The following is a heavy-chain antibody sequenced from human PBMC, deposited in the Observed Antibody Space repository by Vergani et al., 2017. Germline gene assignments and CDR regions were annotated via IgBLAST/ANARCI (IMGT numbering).Heavy chain of an antibody. V-gene: IGHV3-30*18. CDR3: AKLYGYLDY. CDR1: GFTFSSSG. D-gene: IGHD4-17*01. CDR2: ISYDGSNK. J-gene: IGHJ4*02. Sequence: QVQLVESGGGVVQPGRSLRLSCAASGFTFSSSGMHWVRQAPGKGLEWVAVISYDGSNKYYVDSLKGRFTISRDNSKNTLYLQMNSLRVEDTAVYYCAKLYGYLDYWGQGTLVTVSS.